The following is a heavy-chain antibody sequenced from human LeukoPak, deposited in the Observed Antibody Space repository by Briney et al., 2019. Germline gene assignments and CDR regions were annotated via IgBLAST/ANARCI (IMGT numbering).Heavy chain of an antibody. CDR3: AREGFPPKISDFWSGLGPYYYYGMDV. D-gene: IGHD3-3*01. Sequence: ASVKVSCKASGYTFTSYYMHWVRQAPGQGLEWMGIINPSGGSTSYTQKFQGRVTMTRDTSTSTVYKELSSLRSEDTAVYYCAREGFPPKISDFWSGLGPYYYYGMDVWGQGTTVTVSS. CDR1: GYTFTSYY. CDR2: INPSGGST. V-gene: IGHV1-46*01. J-gene: IGHJ6*02.